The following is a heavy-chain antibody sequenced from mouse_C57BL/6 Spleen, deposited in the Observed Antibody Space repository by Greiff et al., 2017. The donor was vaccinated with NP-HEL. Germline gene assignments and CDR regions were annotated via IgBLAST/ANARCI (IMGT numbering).Heavy chain of an antibody. J-gene: IGHJ2*01. CDR3: ARSSYYYGSSYGYFDY. Sequence: EVKLVESGGGLVQPGGSLSLSCAASGFTFTDYYMSWVRQPPGKALEWLGFIRNKANGYTTEYSASVKGRFTISRDNSQSILYLQMNALRAEDSATYYCARSSYYYGSSYGYFDYWGQGTTLTVSS. CDR2: IRNKANGYTT. CDR1: GFTFTDYY. V-gene: IGHV7-3*01. D-gene: IGHD1-1*01.